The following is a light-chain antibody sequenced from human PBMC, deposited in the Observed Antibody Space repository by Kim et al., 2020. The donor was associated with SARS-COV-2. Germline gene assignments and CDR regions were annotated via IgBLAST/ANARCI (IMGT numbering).Light chain of an antibody. CDR1: KLGDKY. CDR3: QAWDSSSVV. V-gene: IGLV3-1*01. Sequence: VSPGQTASITCSGEKLGDKYACWYQQKPGQSPVLVIYQDSKRPSGIPERFSGSNSGNTATLTISGTQAMDEADYYCQAWDSSSVVFGGGTQLTVL. J-gene: IGLJ2*01. CDR2: QDS.